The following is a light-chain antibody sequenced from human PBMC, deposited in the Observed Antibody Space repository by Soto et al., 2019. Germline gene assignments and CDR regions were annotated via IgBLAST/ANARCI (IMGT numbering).Light chain of an antibody. J-gene: IGKJ1*01. CDR1: QSVSNN. Sequence: ILMTQSPATLSVSPGERATLSSRASQSVSNNLAGYQQKPGQAPRRLIYDASTRDTGIPARFSGSGSGTEFPLTLSGLRSEDFAVYYCQQYNNWPPWTFRQGTKVEIK. CDR2: DAS. CDR3: QQYNNWPPWT. V-gene: IGKV3-15*01.